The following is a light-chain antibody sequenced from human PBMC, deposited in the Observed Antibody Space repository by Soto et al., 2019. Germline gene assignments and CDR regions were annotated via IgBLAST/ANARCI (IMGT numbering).Light chain of an antibody. J-gene: IGKJ1*01. CDR2: KTS. CDR3: QQYDSLWT. V-gene: IGKV1-5*03. Sequence: DIQMTQSPSTLSASVGDRVTITCRASQTISSWLAWYQQKPGKAPKLLVYKTSTLESGVPARFSGSGSGTEFTLTISSLQPDDFETYYCQQYDSLWTFGQGTKVEI. CDR1: QTISSW.